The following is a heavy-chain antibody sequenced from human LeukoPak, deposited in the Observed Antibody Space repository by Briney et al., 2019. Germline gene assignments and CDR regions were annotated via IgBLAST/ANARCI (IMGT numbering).Heavy chain of an antibody. Sequence: ASVKVSCKASGYTFTSYGISWVRQAPGQGLEWMGWISAYNGNTNYAQKLQGRVTMNTDTSTSTAYMELRSLRSDDTAVYYCARDPTRSDDGAYYFDYWGQGTLVTVSS. J-gene: IGHJ4*02. D-gene: IGHD1-1*01. CDR2: ISAYNGNT. V-gene: IGHV1-18*01. CDR1: GYTFTSYG. CDR3: ARDPTRSDDGAYYFDY.